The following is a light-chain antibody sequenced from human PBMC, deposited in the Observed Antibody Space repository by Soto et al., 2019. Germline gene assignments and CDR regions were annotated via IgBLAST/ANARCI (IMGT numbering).Light chain of an antibody. CDR2: KVS. J-gene: IGKJ5*01. Sequence: DDVMTPSPLPLPVTLGQPASISCRSNQSLVYSDGIAYFSWFQQRPGRSPRRLIYKVSNRDSGVPARFSGSGSGTDFALKISRVEADDVGVYYCMQATHWPITFGQGTRLEIK. CDR3: MQATHWPIT. V-gene: IGKV2-30*01. CDR1: QSLVYSDGIAY.